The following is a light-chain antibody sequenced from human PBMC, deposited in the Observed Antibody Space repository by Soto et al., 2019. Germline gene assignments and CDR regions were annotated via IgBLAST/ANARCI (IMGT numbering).Light chain of an antibody. V-gene: IGLV2-14*01. CDR1: SRDVGAFNY. CDR2: EVN. Sequence: QSVLTQPASVSGSPGQSITISCTGTSRDVGAFNYVSWYQQHPDKAPKLLISEVNNRPSGVSHRFSGSKSGNTASLTISGLQPADEADYYCQSYDSTLSARYVFGTGTKLTVL. J-gene: IGLJ1*01. CDR3: QSYDSTLSARYV.